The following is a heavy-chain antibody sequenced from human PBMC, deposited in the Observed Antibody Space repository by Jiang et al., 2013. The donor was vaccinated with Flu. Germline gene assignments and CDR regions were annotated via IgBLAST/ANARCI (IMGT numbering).Heavy chain of an antibody. V-gene: IGHV1-69*04. CDR3: ASAGITFGGVPLDAFDI. D-gene: IGHD3-16*01. Sequence: EVKKPGSSVKVSCKASGGTFSSYAISWVRQAPGQGLEWMGRIVPILGIANYAQKFQGRVTITADKSTSTAYMELSSLRSEDTAVYYCASAGITFGGVPLDAFDIWGQGTMVTVSS. CDR2: IVPILGIA. CDR1: GGTFSSYA. J-gene: IGHJ3*02.